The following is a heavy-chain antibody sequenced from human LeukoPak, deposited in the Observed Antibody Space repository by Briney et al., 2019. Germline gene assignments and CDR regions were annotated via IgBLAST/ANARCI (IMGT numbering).Heavy chain of an antibody. V-gene: IGHV3-53*01. Sequence: PGGSLRLSCAASGFTVSSNYMSWVRQAPGKGLEWVSVIYSGGSTYYADSVKGRFTISRDNSKNTLYLQMNSLRAEDTAVYYCARDLISGGAKGAFDIWGQGTMVTVSS. CDR1: GFTVSSNY. J-gene: IGHJ3*02. D-gene: IGHD2-15*01. CDR3: ARDLISGGAKGAFDI. CDR2: IYSGGST.